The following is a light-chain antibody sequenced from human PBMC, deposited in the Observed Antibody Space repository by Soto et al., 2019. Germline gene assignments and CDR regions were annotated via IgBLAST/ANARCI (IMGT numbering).Light chain of an antibody. Sequence: QSVLTQPASVSGSPGQSITISCTGTSSDVGGYNYVSWYQQHPGKAPKLMIYEVTNRPSGVSNRFSGSKSGYTASLTISGLQAEDEADYYCSSYTSRSTWVFGGGTKVTVL. CDR1: SSDVGGYNY. CDR3: SSYTSRSTWV. V-gene: IGLV2-14*01. J-gene: IGLJ3*02. CDR2: EVT.